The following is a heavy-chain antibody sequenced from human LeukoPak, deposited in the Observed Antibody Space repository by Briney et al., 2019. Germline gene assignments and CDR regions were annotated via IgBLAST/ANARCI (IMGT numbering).Heavy chain of an antibody. J-gene: IGHJ4*02. CDR2: ISYDGSNK. CDR1: GFTFNSYG. V-gene: IGHV3-30*19. Sequence: PGGAPRLSCAASGFTFNSYGMHRGRQAPGQGVGGGGVISYDGSNKYYADSVKGRFTISRDNSKNTLYLQMNSLRAEDTAVYYCAKDTNYYDSSGSRDYWGQGTLVTVSS. CDR3: AKDTNYYDSSGSRDY. D-gene: IGHD3-22*01.